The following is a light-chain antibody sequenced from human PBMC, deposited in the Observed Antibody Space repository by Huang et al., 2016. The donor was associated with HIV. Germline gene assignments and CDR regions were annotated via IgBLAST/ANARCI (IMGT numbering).Light chain of an antibody. V-gene: IGKV3-15*01. Sequence: EIVMTQSPATLSVSPGERATLSCRASQRISTNLAWYQQKGGQASRLLIYGASIRATGVTDRFSGGGSGTEFTLTISSLQSEDFAVYYCQQYTDWPRTFGQWTKVEVK. CDR2: GAS. J-gene: IGKJ1*01. CDR1: QRISTN. CDR3: QQYTDWPRT.